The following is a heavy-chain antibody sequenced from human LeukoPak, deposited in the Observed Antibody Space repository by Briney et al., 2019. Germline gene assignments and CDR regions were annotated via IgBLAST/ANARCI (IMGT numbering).Heavy chain of an antibody. CDR2: IYYSGST. J-gene: IGHJ4*02. CDR1: GFSFSSYW. CDR3: ARERSGSYPPYYFDY. D-gene: IGHD1-26*01. V-gene: IGHV4-59*01. Sequence: GSLRLSCAASGFSFSSYWMHWVRQAPGKGLEWIGYIYYSGSTNYNPSLKSRVTISVDTSKNQFSLKLSSVTAADTAVYYCARERSGSYPPYYFDYWGQGALVTVSS.